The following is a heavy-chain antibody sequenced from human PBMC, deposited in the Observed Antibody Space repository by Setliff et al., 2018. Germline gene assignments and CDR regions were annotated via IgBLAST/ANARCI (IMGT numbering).Heavy chain of an antibody. Sequence: ASVKVSCKPSGYTFSYFGFSWVRQAPGQGLEWMGWISGHNGKTIIPQKFQGRLRLTTDTTTAYLELLSLSNDDTAVYYCAISTLSICSGGSCPNVFDVWGPGTLVTVSS. CDR2: ISGHNGKT. CDR1: GYTFSYFG. CDR3: AISTLSICSGGSCPNVFDV. J-gene: IGHJ3*01. D-gene: IGHD2-15*01. V-gene: IGHV1-18*01.